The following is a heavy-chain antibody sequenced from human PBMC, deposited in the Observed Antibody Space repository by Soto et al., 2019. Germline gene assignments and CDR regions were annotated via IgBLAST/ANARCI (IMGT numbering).Heavy chain of an antibody. V-gene: IGHV1-69*02. CDR2: IIPMVDMS. CDR3: ATSYGSGSRAFDY. J-gene: IGHJ4*02. CDR1: GGTFNFYT. Sequence: QVQLVQSGAEVKKPGSSVKVSCKASGGTFNFYTINWVRQAPGQRLEWMGRIIPMVDMSNYVQRFQGRVTITVDRSTTTAYMVLSSLRSDDTAVYYCATSYGSGSRAFDYWGQGTLVTVSS. D-gene: IGHD3-10*01.